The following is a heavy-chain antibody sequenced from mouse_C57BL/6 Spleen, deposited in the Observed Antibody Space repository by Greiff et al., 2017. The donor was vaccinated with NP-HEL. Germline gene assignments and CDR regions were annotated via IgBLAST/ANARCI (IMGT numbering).Heavy chain of an antibody. CDR2: IHPNSGST. J-gene: IGHJ4*01. CDR1: GYTFTSYW. Sequence: QVQLQQSGAELVKPGASVKLSCKASGYTFTSYWMHWVKQRPGQGLEWIGMIHPNSGSTNYNEKFKSKATLTVDKSSSTAYMQLSSLTSEDSAVYYCARRARLTGALMDDWGQGTTVTVSS. D-gene: IGHD4-1*01. CDR3: ARRARLTGALMDD. V-gene: IGHV1-64*01.